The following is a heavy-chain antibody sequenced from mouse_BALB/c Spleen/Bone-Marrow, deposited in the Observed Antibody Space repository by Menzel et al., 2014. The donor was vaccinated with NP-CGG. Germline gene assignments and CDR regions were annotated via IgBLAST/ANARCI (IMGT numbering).Heavy chain of an antibody. V-gene: IGHV1-74*01. CDR3: AXXXXXXXXXXX. J-gene: IGHJ2*01. CDR2: XDPYDSET. CDR1: GYTFTSYW. Sequence: QVQLQQSGAELVRPGASVKLSCKASGYTFTSYWMNWVKQRPEQGLEWIGRXDPYDSETHYNQKFKDKAILTVDKSSSTAYMQLSSPTSEDSAVYYCAXXXXXXXXXXXXGQGTTLTVSS.